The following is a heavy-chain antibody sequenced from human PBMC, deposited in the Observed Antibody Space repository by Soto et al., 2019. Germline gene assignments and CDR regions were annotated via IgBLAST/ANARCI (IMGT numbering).Heavy chain of an antibody. Sequence: SETLSLTCTVSGGSISSGDYYWSWIRQPPGKGLEWIGYIYYSGSTYYNPSLKSRVTISVDTSKNQFSLKLSSVTAADTAVYYCARFWSGPHDAFDIWGQGTMVTVSS. CDR2: IYYSGST. D-gene: IGHD3-3*01. CDR1: GGSISSGDYY. CDR3: ARFWSGPHDAFDI. V-gene: IGHV4-30-4*02. J-gene: IGHJ3*02.